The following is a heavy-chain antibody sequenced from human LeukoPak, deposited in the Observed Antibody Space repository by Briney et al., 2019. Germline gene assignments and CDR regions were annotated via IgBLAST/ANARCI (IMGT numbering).Heavy chain of an antibody. CDR2: IWPGDSDT. Sequence: GESLKISCKASGYSFTNYWIGWVRQMPGKGLEWMAIIWPGDSDTRYSPSFQGQVTISADKSISTAYLQWSSLKASDTAMYYCAIGLAAAGYTLFDYWGQGTLVTVSS. V-gene: IGHV5-51*01. D-gene: IGHD6-13*01. J-gene: IGHJ4*02. CDR1: GYSFTNYW. CDR3: AIGLAAAGYTLFDY.